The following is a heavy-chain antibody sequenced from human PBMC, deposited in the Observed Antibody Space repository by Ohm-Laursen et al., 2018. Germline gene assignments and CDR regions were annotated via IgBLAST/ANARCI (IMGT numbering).Heavy chain of an antibody. CDR1: GFTFSSCW. J-gene: IGHJ2*01. CDR3: VRGPGTNSHDWYFDV. Sequence: SLRLSCAASGFTFSSCWMHWVRQAPGEGLVWVSRINSNGRSTSYADSVKGRFTISRDNAKNTVYLYMNSLRADDTAVYYCVRGPGTNSHDWYFDVWGRGTLVTVSS. CDR2: INSNGRST. D-gene: IGHD1-14*01. V-gene: IGHV3-74*01.